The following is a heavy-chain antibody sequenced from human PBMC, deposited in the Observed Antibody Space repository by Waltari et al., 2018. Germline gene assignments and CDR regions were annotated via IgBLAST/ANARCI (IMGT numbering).Heavy chain of an antibody. Sequence: EVQLVETGGGLLQPGGSLRLSCAASGFTVSSNYMSWVRQAPGKGLEWVSVIYSGGSTYYADSVKGRFTISRDNSKNTLYLQMNSLRAEDTAVYYCARGSYDFWSGYPWNWFDPWGQGTLVTVSS. J-gene: IGHJ5*02. D-gene: IGHD3-3*01. CDR3: ARGSYDFWSGYPWNWFDP. CDR1: GFTVSSNY. CDR2: IYSGGST. V-gene: IGHV3-53*02.